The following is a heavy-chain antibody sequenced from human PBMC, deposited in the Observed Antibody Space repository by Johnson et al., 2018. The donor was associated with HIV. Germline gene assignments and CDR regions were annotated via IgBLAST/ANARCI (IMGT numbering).Heavy chain of an antibody. CDR2: IKQDGTEK. J-gene: IGHJ3*02. D-gene: IGHD3-22*01. Sequence: VQLVESGGGFVQPGGSLRLSCAGSEFTFNSYWMSWVRQAPGEGLEWVANIKQDGTEKYYADYMRGRFTISRDNTKNSLYLQMNSLRAEETAVYYCARPRVSSGRHGAFDIWGQGTMVTVSS. V-gene: IGHV3-7*01. CDR3: ARPRVSSGRHGAFDI. CDR1: EFTFNSYW.